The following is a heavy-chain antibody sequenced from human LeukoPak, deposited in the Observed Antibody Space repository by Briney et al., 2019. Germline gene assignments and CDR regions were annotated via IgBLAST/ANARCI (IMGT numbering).Heavy chain of an antibody. Sequence: TSETLSLTCAVYGGSFSSYYWGWIRQPPGEGLEWIGSIYYTGSTYYSPSLKSRVTISADTSKNEFSLKLSSVTAADTAVYYCTSEISSASNYWGQGTLVTVSS. V-gene: IGHV4-39*01. CDR1: GGSFSSYY. CDR3: TSEISSASNY. CDR2: IYYTGST. J-gene: IGHJ4*02. D-gene: IGHD6-6*01.